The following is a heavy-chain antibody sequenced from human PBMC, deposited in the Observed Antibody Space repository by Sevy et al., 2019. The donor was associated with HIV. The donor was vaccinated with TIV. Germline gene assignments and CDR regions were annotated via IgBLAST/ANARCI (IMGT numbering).Heavy chain of an antibody. Sequence: ASVKVSCKASGYTFTGYYLHWVRQAPGQGLEWMGWINPKSGGTNYPPKFQGRATMTRATSISTAPMELSRLRSDDTAVYYCTRSAAEAKNFYCGGDCYSDYWGQGTLVTVSS. CDR1: GYTFTGYY. CDR2: INPKSGGT. CDR3: TRSAAEAKNFYCGGDCYSDY. D-gene: IGHD2-21*02. V-gene: IGHV1-2*02. J-gene: IGHJ4*02.